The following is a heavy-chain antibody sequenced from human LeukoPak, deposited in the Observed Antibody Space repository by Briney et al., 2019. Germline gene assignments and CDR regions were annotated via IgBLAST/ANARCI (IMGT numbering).Heavy chain of an antibody. CDR3: ARQRYCSSTSCSYGDWFDP. J-gene: IGHJ5*02. V-gene: IGHV4-39*01. Sequence: SETLSLTCTVSGGSISSSSYYWGWIRQPPGKGLEWIGSIYYRGSTYYNPSHKSRVTISVDTSKNQFSLKLSAVTAADTAVYYCARQRYCSSTSCSYGDWFDPWGQGTLVTVSS. D-gene: IGHD2-2*01. CDR2: IYYRGST. CDR1: GGSISSSSYY.